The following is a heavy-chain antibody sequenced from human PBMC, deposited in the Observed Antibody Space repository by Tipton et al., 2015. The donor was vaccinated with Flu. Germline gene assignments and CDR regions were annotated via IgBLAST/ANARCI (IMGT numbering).Heavy chain of an antibody. V-gene: IGHV4-4*07. CDR1: GGSITDYH. D-gene: IGHD5-18*01. J-gene: IGHJ5*01. Sequence: GLVKPSETLSLICRVSGGSITDYHWTWIRQSAGKGLEWIGRIFPSGTTKFNSSLKSRVTMSVDASKNQFSLRLTSVTGADTAVYYCARDRGGYDRYGNGPPGWFDSWGQGTQVTVSS. CDR2: IFPSGTT. CDR3: ARDRGGYDRYGNGPPGWFDS.